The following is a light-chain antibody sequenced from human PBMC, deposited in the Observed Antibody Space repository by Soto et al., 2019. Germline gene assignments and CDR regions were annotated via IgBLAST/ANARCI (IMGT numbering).Light chain of an antibody. CDR1: SRDVGGYYS. V-gene: IGLV2-11*01. Sequence: QSALTQPRSVSGSPGQSVTISCTGTSRDVGGYYSVSWYQQHPGKAPKLLIYDVTKRPSGVPDRFSGSKSGNTASLRISGLQADDEADYSCCSYAGSYSVVFGGGTKVTVL. J-gene: IGLJ3*02. CDR2: DVT. CDR3: CSYAGSYSVV.